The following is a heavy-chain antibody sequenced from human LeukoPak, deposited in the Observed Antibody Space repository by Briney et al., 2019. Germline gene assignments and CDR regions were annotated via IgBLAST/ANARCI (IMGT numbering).Heavy chain of an antibody. Sequence: SETLSLTCAVYGGSFSGYYWSWIRQPPGKGLEWIGEINHSGSTNYNPSLKSRVTISVDTSKNQFSLKLSSVTAADTAVHYCARRGPGLWFGELLHRYFDYWGQGTLVTVSS. J-gene: IGHJ4*02. V-gene: IGHV4-34*01. D-gene: IGHD3-10*01. CDR2: INHSGST. CDR1: GGSFSGYY. CDR3: ARRGPGLWFGELLHRYFDY.